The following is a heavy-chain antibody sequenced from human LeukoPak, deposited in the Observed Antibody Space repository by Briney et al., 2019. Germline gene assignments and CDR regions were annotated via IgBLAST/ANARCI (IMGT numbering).Heavy chain of an antibody. CDR1: GGSISSYY. D-gene: IGHD4-23*01. CDR3: TRDPTAFRMTTVVTQI. CDR2: IYYSGST. J-gene: IGHJ4*02. Sequence: PSETLSLTCTVSGGSISSYYWSWIRQPPGKGLEWIGYIYYSGSTNYNPSLKSRVTISVDTSKNQFSLKLSSVTAADTAVYYCTRDPTAFRMTTVVTQIWGQGTLVTVSS. V-gene: IGHV4-59*01.